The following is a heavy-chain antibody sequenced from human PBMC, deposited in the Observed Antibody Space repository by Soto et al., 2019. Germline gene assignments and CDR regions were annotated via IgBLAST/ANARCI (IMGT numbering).Heavy chain of an antibody. CDR2: ISYDGSNK. CDR1: GFTFSSYA. CDR3: ARDGDQLLYGHDAFDI. Sequence: ESGGGVVQPGRSLRLSCAASGFTFSSYAMHWVRQAPGTGLEWVAVISYDGSNKYYADSVKGRFTISRDNSKNTLYLQMNSLRAEDTAVYYCARDGDQLLYGHDAFDIWGQGTMVTVSS. D-gene: IGHD2-2*02. V-gene: IGHV3-30-3*01. J-gene: IGHJ3*02.